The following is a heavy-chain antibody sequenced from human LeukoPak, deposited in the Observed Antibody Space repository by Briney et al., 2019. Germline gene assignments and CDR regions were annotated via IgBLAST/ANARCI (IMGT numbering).Heavy chain of an antibody. CDR3: AKEYTTRWSYWHFDL. J-gene: IGHJ2*01. CDR2: ISYDEKGK. D-gene: IGHD6-13*01. Sequence: GGSLRLSCAASGFTFSTYGMHWVRQAPGKGLEWVAVISYDEKGKYYADSVKGRFTIARDNSENTLYLQMNSLRAEDTAVYYCAKEYTTRWSYWHFDLWGRGTLVTVSS. V-gene: IGHV3-30*18. CDR1: GFTFSTYG.